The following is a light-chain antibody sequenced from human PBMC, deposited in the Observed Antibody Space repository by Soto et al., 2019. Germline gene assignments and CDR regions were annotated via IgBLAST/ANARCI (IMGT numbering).Light chain of an antibody. CDR2: DVS. Sequence: QSALTQPASVSGSPGQSITISCTGTSSDVGGYNYVSWYQHHPGKAPKLMIYDVSNRPSGVSNRFSGSKSGNTASLTSSGLQAEDEADYYCSSYTSSSTVVFGGGTKVTVL. J-gene: IGLJ2*01. CDR3: SSYTSSSTVV. CDR1: SSDVGGYNY. V-gene: IGLV2-14*03.